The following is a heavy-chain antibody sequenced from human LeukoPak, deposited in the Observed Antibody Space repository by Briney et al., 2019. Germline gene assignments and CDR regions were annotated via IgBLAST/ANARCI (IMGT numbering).Heavy chain of an antibody. CDR2: ISSSSSYI. D-gene: IGHD6-6*01. CDR3: ARSTGQLDTIDY. V-gene: IGHV3-21*01. J-gene: IGHJ4*02. CDR1: GFTFSSYE. Sequence: GGSLRLSCAASGFTFSSYEMNWVRQAPGKRLEWVSSISSSSSYIYYADSVKGRFTISRDNAKNSLYLQMNSLRAEDTAVYYCARSTGQLDTIDYWGQGTLVTVSS.